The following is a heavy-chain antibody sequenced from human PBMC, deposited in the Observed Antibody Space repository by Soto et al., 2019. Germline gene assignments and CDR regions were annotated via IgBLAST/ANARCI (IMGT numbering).Heavy chain of an antibody. D-gene: IGHD6-6*01. J-gene: IGHJ5*02. CDR1: GYTFTSYY. CDR2: INPSGGST. Sequence: GASVKVSCNASGYTFTSYYMHWVRQAPGQGLEWMGIINPSGGSTSYAQKFQGRVTMTWDTSTSTVYMELSSLRSEDTAVYYCARDEYSSSSSSNWFDPWGQGTLVTVSS. V-gene: IGHV1-46*01. CDR3: ARDEYSSSSSSNWFDP.